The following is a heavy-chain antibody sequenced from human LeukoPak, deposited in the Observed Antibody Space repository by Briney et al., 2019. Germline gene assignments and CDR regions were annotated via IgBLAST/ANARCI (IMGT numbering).Heavy chain of an antibody. J-gene: IGHJ4*02. CDR3: ARVSVVAATPQSLDY. V-gene: IGHV4-31*03. D-gene: IGHD2-15*01. CDR1: GGSISSGGYY. CDR2: IYYSGST. Sequence: PSETLSLTCTVSGGSISSGGYYWSWIRQHPGMGLEWIGYIYYSGSTYYNPSLKSRVTISVDTSKNQFSLKLSSVTAADTAVYYCARVSVVAATPQSLDYWGQGTLVTVSS.